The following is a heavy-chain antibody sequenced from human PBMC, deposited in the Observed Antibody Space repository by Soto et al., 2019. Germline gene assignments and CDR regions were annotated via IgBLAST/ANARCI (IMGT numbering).Heavy chain of an antibody. CDR2: ISAYNGNT. Sequence: ASVKFSCKASGYTFTSYGISWVRQAPGQGLEWMGWISAYNGNTNYAQKLQGRVTMTTDTSTSTAYMELRSLRSDDTAVYYCARDDSSSWNSYYYYGMDVWGQGTTVTVSS. CDR1: GYTFTSYG. V-gene: IGHV1-18*01. J-gene: IGHJ6*02. D-gene: IGHD6-13*01. CDR3: ARDDSSSWNSYYYYGMDV.